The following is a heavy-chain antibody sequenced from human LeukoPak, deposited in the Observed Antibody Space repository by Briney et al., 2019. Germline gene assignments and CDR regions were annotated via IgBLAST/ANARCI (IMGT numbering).Heavy chain of an antibody. CDR2: ISGSGGHT. Sequence: GGSLRLSCAASGFTFSNYAMSWVRQAPGKGLEWVSTISGSGGHTFYADSVEGRLTISRDNSKTTLYLQMNSLRAEDTALYYCAKAFYYGSGSYSSNFDSWGKGALVTVSS. V-gene: IGHV3-23*01. CDR3: AKAFYYGSGSYSSNFDS. D-gene: IGHD3-10*01. CDR1: GFTFSNYA. J-gene: IGHJ4*02.